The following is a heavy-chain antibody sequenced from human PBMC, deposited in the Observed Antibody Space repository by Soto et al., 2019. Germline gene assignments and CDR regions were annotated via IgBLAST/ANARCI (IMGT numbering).Heavy chain of an antibody. J-gene: IGHJ6*03. CDR3: ARVLTGTTLLDNYYYYMDV. Sequence: QVQLQESGPGLVKPSETLSLTCTVSGGSISSYYWSWIRQPPGKGLEWIGYIYYSGSTNYNPSLRRRLTISVDTAKNQSSLMLSSVTAADTAVYYCARVLTGTTLLDNYYYYMDVWGKGTTVTVSS. V-gene: IGHV4-59*01. CDR2: IYYSGST. CDR1: GGSISSYY. D-gene: IGHD1-7*01.